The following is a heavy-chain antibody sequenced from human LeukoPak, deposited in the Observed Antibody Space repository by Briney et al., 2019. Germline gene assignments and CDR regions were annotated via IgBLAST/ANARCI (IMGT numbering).Heavy chain of an antibody. CDR3: ARREGDFWSGYFDY. V-gene: IGHV4-38-2*01. CDR1: GYSISSGYY. Sequence: SETLSLTCAVSGYSISSGYYWGWIRPPPGKGLEWMGSIYHSGSTYYNPSLKSRVTISVDTSKNQFSLKLSSVTAADTAVYYCARREGDFWSGYFDYWGQGTLVTVSS. J-gene: IGHJ4*02. D-gene: IGHD3-3*01. CDR2: IYHSGST.